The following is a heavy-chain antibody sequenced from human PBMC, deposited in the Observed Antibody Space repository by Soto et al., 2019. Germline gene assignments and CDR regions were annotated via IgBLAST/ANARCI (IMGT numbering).Heavy chain of an antibody. J-gene: IGHJ4*02. V-gene: IGHV3-23*01. CDR2: ISGSGGST. CDR1: GFTFSSYA. Sequence: GGSLRLSCAASGFTFSSYAMSWVRQAPGKGLEWVSAISGSGGSTYYADSVKGRFTISRDNSKNTLYLQMNSLRAEDTAVYYCAKDLRYFDWLPKLNFDYWGQGTLVTVSS. CDR3: AKDLRYFDWLPKLNFDY. D-gene: IGHD3-9*01.